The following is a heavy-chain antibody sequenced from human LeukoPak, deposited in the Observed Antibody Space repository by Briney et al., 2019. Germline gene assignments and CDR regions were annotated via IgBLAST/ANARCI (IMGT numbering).Heavy chain of an antibody. CDR1: GFTFSSYV. Sequence: GGSLRLSCAASGFTFSSYVMHWVRQAPGKRLEWVAVISYDGSNKYYADSVKGRFTISRDNSKNTLYLQMNSLRAEDTAVYSCASEGIAAAADIWGQGTMVTVSS. J-gene: IGHJ3*02. CDR3: ASEGIAAAADI. V-gene: IGHV3-30*03. D-gene: IGHD6-13*01. CDR2: ISYDGSNK.